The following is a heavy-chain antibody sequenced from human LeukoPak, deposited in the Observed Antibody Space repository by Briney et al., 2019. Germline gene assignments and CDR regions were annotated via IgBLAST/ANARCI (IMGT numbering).Heavy chain of an antibody. CDR1: GYTFTSYG. Sequence: ASVKVSCKASGYTFTSYGISWVRQAPGQGLEWMGWISAYNGNTNYAQKLQGRVTMTTDTSTSTAYMELRSLRSEDTAVYYCARGPGGELLHIYYYYGMDVWGQGTTVTVSS. D-gene: IGHD1-26*01. J-gene: IGHJ6*02. V-gene: IGHV1-18*01. CDR3: ARGPGGELLHIYYYYGMDV. CDR2: ISAYNGNT.